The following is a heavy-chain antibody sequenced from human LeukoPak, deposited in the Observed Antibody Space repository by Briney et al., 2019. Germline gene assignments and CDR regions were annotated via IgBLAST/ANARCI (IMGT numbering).Heavy chain of an antibody. CDR2: IYYSGNT. Sequence: PSETLSLTCTVSGRSISSSRYYWGRIPRRPGEGLEWFGSIYYSGNTYDNPSIKRRVTISVDTSKNQYSLKLSSVTAADTAVYYCARRRGSGWYYFDYWGQGTLVTVSS. CDR1: GRSISSSRYY. D-gene: IGHD6-19*01. V-gene: IGHV4-39*01. CDR3: ARRRGSGWYYFDY. J-gene: IGHJ4*02.